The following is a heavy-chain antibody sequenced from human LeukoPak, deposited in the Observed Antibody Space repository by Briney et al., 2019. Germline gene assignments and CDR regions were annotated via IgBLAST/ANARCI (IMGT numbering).Heavy chain of an antibody. CDR1: GFSFNFYE. J-gene: IGHJ3*02. Sequence: GGSLRLSCAASGFSFNFYEMNWVRQAPGKGLEWVSYISNSGSTIYYADSVKGRFTISRDNAKDSLYLQMNSLRAEDTGVYYCAKVAGNSSSWYAFHIWGQGTMVTVSS. D-gene: IGHD6-13*01. CDR2: ISNSGSTI. V-gene: IGHV3-48*03. CDR3: AKVAGNSSSWYAFHI.